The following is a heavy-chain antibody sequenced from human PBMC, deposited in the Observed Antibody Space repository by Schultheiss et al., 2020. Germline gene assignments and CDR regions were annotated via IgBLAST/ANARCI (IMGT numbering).Heavy chain of an antibody. CDR2: INPNSGGT. CDR3: ARYCSGGSCPLGY. D-gene: IGHD2-15*01. Sequence: ASVKVSCKASGYTFTGYYMHWVRQAPGQGLEWMGRINPNSGGTNYAQKFQGWVTMTRDTSISTAYMELSRLRSDDTAVYYCARYCSGGSCPLGYWGQGTLVTVSS. J-gene: IGHJ4*02. CDR1: GYTFTGYY. V-gene: IGHV1-2*04.